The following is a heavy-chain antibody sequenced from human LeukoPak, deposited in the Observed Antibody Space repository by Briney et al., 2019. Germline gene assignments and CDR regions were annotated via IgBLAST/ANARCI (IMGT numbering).Heavy chain of an antibody. CDR1: GFTFSDYA. Sequence: GGSLRLSCAASGFTFSDYAMNWVRQAPGKGLEWVSSISSGGSYISYADSVKGRFTVSRDNAKDSLFLQMRSLRDEDTAVYYCARGPALYCTSSSCLDGVDWGQGTLVSVSS. CDR3: ARGPALYCTSSSCLDGVD. CDR2: ISSGGSYI. J-gene: IGHJ4*02. V-gene: IGHV3-21*01. D-gene: IGHD2-2*01.